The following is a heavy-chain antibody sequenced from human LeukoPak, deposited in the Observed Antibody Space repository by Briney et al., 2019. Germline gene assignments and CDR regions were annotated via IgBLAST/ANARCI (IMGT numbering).Heavy chain of an antibody. CDR1: GGSISSGGYY. D-gene: IGHD5-12*01. CDR3: ARDRSGYDYPYFDY. V-gene: IGHV4-31*03. CDR2: IYYSGST. Sequence: SETLSLTCTVSGGSISSGGYYWSWIRQHPGKGLEWIGYIYYSGSTYYNPSLRSRVAILVDTSKNQFSLKLNSVTAADTAVYYCARDRSGYDYPYFDYWGQGTLVTVSS. J-gene: IGHJ4*02.